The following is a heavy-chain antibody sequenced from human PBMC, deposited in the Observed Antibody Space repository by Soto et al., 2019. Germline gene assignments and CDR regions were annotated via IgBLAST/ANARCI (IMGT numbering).Heavy chain of an antibody. CDR3: ARLPLEQPYGMDV. CDR1: GFSLSTSGMC. CDR2: IDWDDDK. J-gene: IGHJ6*02. Sequence: SGPTLVNPTQTLTLTCTFSGFSLSTSGMCVSWIRQPPGKALEWLALIDWDDDKYYSTSLKTRLTSSKDTSKNQVVLTMTNMDPVDTATCYCARLPLEQPYGMDVWCQGTTVTVS. V-gene: IGHV2-70*01. D-gene: IGHD6-13*01.